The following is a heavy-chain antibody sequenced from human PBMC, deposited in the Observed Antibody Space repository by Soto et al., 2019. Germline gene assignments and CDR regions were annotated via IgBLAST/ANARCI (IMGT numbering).Heavy chain of an antibody. CDR2: IYYSGST. CDR3: GKGGGRFDY. V-gene: IGHV4-59*08. Sequence: QVQLQESGPGLVKPSQTLSLTCTFSGGSISYYYWSWIRQPPGKGLEWIGYIYYSGSTNYNPSLNCRVTKLLDASKDQFSRRLSGGTAAGTGLYYCGKGGGRFDYWGQGTLVTVSS. J-gene: IGHJ4*02. CDR1: GGSISYYY. D-gene: IGHD3-16*01.